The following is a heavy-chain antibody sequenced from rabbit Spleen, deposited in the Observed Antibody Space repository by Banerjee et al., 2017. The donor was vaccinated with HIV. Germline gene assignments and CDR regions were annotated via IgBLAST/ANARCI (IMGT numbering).Heavy chain of an antibody. CDR1: GFSFSDRDV. CDR3: AISSPGSSYGFNL. CDR2: IYTGSGST. V-gene: IGHV1S45*01. J-gene: IGHJ4*01. Sequence: QEQLVESGGGLVQPEGSLTLTCKASGFSFSDRDVMCWVRQAPGKGLEWIGCIYTGSGSTYYASWAKGRFTISKTSSTTVTLQMTRLTAADTATYFCAISSPGSSYGFNLWGPGTLVTVS. D-gene: IGHD8-1*01.